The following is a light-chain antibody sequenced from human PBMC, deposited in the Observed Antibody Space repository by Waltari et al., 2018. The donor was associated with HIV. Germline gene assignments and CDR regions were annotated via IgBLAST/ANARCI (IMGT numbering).Light chain of an antibody. V-gene: IGKV4-1*01. J-gene: IGKJ5*01. CDR1: QNILSRNKNY. Sequence: DIVMTQSPDSLPVSLGGRATINCKSSQNILSRNKNYLAWYQQNPGQPPKLLIYWASTRESGVPDRFSGSGSRTDFTLTITSLQAEDVATYFCQQYYSAPVTFGQGTRLDI. CDR3: QQYYSAPVT. CDR2: WAS.